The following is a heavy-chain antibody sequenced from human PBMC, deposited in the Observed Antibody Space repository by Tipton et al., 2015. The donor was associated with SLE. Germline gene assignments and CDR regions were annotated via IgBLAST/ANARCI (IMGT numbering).Heavy chain of an antibody. D-gene: IGHD1-26*01. CDR3: ARNRIVADWHFDL. CDR1: GGSISSYY. Sequence: TLSLTCTVSGGSISSYYWSWIRQPPGKGLEWIGYIYSSGSTNYNPSLKSRVTISVDTSQNQFSLKLSSVTAADTAVYYCARNRIVADWHFDLWGRGTLVTVSS. V-gene: IGHV4-4*09. J-gene: IGHJ2*01. CDR2: IYSSGST.